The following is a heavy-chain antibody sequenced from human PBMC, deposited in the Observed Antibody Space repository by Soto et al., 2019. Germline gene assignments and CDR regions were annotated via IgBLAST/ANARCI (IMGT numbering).Heavy chain of an antibody. V-gene: IGHV3-23*01. CDR3: AKVGLFRNGYMGVVRGDS. CDR1: GFTFSSYA. CDR2: ITDGCGST. J-gene: IGHJ4*02. Sequence: EVQLLESGGGLVQPGGSLRLSCAASGFTFSSYAMSWVRHAPGKGLEGVSGITDGCGSTFYADSLQGRFTFSRDNSKNTLYLQMTSLTAEDTAIYYCAKVGLFRNGYMGVVRGDSWGQGTMVTVSA. D-gene: IGHD6-13*01.